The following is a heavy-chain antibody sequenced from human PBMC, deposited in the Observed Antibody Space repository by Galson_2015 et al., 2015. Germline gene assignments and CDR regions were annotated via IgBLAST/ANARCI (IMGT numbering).Heavy chain of an antibody. D-gene: IGHD3-3*01. V-gene: IGHV3-30-3*01. Sequence: SLRLSCAASGFTFSSYAMHWVRQAPGKGLEWVAVISYDGSNKYYADSVKGRFTISRDNSKNTLYLQMNSLRAEDTAVYYCARDSQTTRYYDFWSGYFYYWGQGTLVTVSS. CDR3: ARDSQTTRYYDFWSGYFYY. J-gene: IGHJ4*02. CDR1: GFTFSSYA. CDR2: ISYDGSNK.